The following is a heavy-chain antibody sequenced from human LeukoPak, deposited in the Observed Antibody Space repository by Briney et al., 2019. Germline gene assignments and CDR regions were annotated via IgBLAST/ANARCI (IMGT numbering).Heavy chain of an antibody. Sequence: SETLSLTCTVSGGSISSSSYYWGWIRQPPGKGLEWIGSIYYSGSTYYNPSLKSRVTMSVDTSKNQFSLKLSSVTAADTAVYYCARQGRFLEWLLFGYFDYWGQGILVTVSS. J-gene: IGHJ4*02. CDR2: IYYSGST. CDR1: GGSISSSSYY. D-gene: IGHD3-3*01. V-gene: IGHV4-39*01. CDR3: ARQGRFLEWLLFGYFDY.